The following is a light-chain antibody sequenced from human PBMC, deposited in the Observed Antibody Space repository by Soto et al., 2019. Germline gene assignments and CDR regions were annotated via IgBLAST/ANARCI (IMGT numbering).Light chain of an antibody. CDR1: QNLGKW. Sequence: IPLTQSPSFVSASVGDRVAITCRASQNLGKWLAWYQHKAGKAPKLLVFDASNLHDGVPSRFSGTGSGTEFTLTISGLQPDDFGTYYCQQYEHSYSFGQGT. CDR3: QQYEHSYS. V-gene: IGKV1-5*01. CDR2: DAS. J-gene: IGKJ2*01.